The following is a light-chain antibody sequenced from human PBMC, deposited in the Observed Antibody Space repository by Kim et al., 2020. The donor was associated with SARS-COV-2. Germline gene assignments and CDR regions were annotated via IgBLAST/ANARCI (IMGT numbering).Light chain of an antibody. V-gene: IGKV1-5*01. CDR3: QQYDNYPWT. CDR1: QSVSGW. CDR2: DAF. J-gene: IGKJ1*01. Sequence: ASVGDRVSITCRASQSVSGWLAWYQQKPGRAPKVLIYDAFTLESGVPSRFSGSGSGTEFTLTISSLQPDDFATYYCQQYDNYPWTLGQGTKVDIK.